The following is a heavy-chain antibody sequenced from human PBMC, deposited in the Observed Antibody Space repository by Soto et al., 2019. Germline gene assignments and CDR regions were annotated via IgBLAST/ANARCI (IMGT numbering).Heavy chain of an antibody. V-gene: IGHV4-59*06. CDR2: IYYTGST. D-gene: IGHD3-16*01. CDR3: ARGFGGVSLDYFDF. Sequence: SETLSLTCTVSGGSIDNYYWSWLRQHPGKGLEWLGYIYYTGSTYYNPALQRRAVFSIDTSKTRFSLKLTSVTAADTAVYYCARGFGGVSLDYFDFWGQGTQVTVSS. J-gene: IGHJ4*02. CDR1: GGSIDNYY.